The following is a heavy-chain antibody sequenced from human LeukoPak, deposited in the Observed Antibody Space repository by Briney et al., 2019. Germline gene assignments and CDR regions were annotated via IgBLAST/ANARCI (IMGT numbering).Heavy chain of an antibody. J-gene: IGHJ4*02. CDR3: ARDSSHYDSLDY. D-gene: IGHD3-22*01. Sequence: SETLSLTCTVSGGSISSGSYYWSWIRQPAGKGLEWIGRIYTSGSTNYNPSLKSRVTISVDTSKNQFSLKLSSVTAADTAVYYCARDSSHYDSLDYWGQGTLVTVSS. V-gene: IGHV4-61*02. CDR1: GGSISSGSYY. CDR2: IYTSGST.